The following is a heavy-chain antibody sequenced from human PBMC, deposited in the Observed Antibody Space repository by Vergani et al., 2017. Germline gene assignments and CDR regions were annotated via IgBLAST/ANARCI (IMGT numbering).Heavy chain of an antibody. CDR2: IKQDGSEK. V-gene: IGHV3-7*01. CDR3: AREGNGVRDTAMVYYYYYYMDV. Sequence: EVQLVESGGGLVQPGGSLRLSCAASGFTFSSYWMSWVRQAPGKGLEWVANIKQDGSEKYYVDSVKGRFTISRDNAKNSLYLQMNSLRAEDTAVYYCAREGNGVRDTAMVYYYYYYMDVWGKGTTVTVSS. D-gene: IGHD5-18*01. J-gene: IGHJ6*03. CDR1: GFTFSSYW.